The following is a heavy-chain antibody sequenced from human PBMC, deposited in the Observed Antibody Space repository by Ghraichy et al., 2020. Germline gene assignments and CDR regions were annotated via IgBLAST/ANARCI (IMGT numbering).Heavy chain of an antibody. D-gene: IGHD4-17*01. J-gene: IGHJ4*02. CDR3: AREGAWGTTVTTPTDY. V-gene: IGHV3-48*01. Sequence: GESLNISCAASGFTFSSYSMNWVRQAPGKGLEWVSYISSSSSTIYYADSVKGRFTISRDNAKNSLYLQMNSLRAEDTAVYYCAREGAWGTTVTTPTDYWGQGTLVTVSS. CDR1: GFTFSSYS. CDR2: ISSSSSTI.